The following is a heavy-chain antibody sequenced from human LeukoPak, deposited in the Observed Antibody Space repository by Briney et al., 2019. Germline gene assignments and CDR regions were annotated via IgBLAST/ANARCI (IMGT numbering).Heavy chain of an antibody. CDR3: VGSTGQYAASPGY. CDR2: INQAGSET. V-gene: IGHV3-7*01. J-gene: IGHJ4*02. CDR1: GLSFSGYW. D-gene: IGHD2-8*01. Sequence: GGSLRLSCVGSGLSFSGYWMNWVRQAPGKGLEWVANINQAGSETHYADSVKGRFTISRDNADNSMYLQMNSLGAEDTAVYFCVGSTGQYAASPGYWGQGTLVTVSS.